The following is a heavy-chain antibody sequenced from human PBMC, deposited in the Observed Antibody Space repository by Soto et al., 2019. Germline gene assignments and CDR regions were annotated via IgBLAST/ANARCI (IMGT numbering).Heavy chain of an antibody. CDR1: GFTFSSYA. V-gene: IGHV3-23*01. D-gene: IGHD6-13*01. Sequence: GGSLRLSCAASGFTFSSYAMSWVRQAPGKGLEWVSAISGSGGSTYYADSVKGRFTISRDNSKNTLYLQMNSLRAEDTAVYYCAKGRPKGGGVAAAGTSDYYGMDVWGQGTTVTVSS. CDR3: AKGRPKGGGVAAAGTSDYYGMDV. CDR2: ISGSGGST. J-gene: IGHJ6*02.